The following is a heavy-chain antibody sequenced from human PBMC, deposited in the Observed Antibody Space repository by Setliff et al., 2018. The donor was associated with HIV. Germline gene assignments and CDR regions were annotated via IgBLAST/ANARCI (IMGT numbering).Heavy chain of an antibody. CDR2: IIHSGST. J-gene: IGHJ6*02. CDR3: ARDGYNYSYYYYYGMDV. D-gene: IGHD5-12*01. Sequence: SETLSLTCAVYGGSFSGYYWSWIRQPPGKGLEWIGEIIHSGSTNYNPSLKGRVTISVDTSKNQFSLKLSSVTAADTAVYYCARDGYNYSYYYYYGMDVWGQGTTVTVSS. CDR1: GGSFSGYY. V-gene: IGHV4-34*12.